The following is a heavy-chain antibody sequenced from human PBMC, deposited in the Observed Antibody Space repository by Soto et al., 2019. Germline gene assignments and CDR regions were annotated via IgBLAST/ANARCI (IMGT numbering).Heavy chain of an antibody. V-gene: IGHV1-69*02. CDR2: VIPIFDVT. D-gene: IGHD6-13*01. J-gene: IGHJ4*02. CDR1: GGTFSIYT. Sequence: QVQLVQSGSEVKKPGSSVKVSCKASGGTFSIYTISWVRQAPGQGLEWMGRVIPIFDVTSYAQRFQGRVTIPAYKATTTAYMELSSLRSEDTAVYYCARDSDNSNWPNFDYWGQGTLVTVSS. CDR3: ARDSDNSNWPNFDY.